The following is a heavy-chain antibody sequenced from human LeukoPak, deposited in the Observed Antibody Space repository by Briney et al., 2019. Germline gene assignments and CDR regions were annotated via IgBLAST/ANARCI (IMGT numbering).Heavy chain of an antibody. J-gene: IGHJ5*02. CDR2: INHSGGT. V-gene: IGHV4-34*01. Sequence: SETLSLTCAIYGVSFSGYSWSWIRQPPGQGLEWIGEINHSGGTNYNPSLKSRVTISVDTSKNQFSLKLSSVTAADTAVYYCARDRPVSGANWFDPWGQGALVTVSS. CDR3: ARDRPVSGANWFDP. CDR1: GVSFSGYS. D-gene: IGHD2-8*02.